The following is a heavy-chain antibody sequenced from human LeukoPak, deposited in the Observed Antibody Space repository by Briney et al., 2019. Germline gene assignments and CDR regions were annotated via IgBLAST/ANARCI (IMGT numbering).Heavy chain of an antibody. V-gene: IGHV3-23*01. CDR3: AKAHYDFWSGYWVFDY. J-gene: IGHJ4*02. CDR1: GFTFSSYA. Sequence: GASLRLSCAASGFTFSSYAMSWVRQAPGKGLEWVSAISGSGGSTYYADSVKGRFTISRDNSKNTLYLQMNSLRAEDTAVYCCAKAHYDFWSGYWVFDYWGQGTLVTVSS. CDR2: ISGSGGST. D-gene: IGHD3-3*01.